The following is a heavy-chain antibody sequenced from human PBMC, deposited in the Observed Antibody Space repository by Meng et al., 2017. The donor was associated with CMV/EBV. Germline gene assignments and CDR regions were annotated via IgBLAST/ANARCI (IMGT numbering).Heavy chain of an antibody. CDR1: YY. V-gene: IGHV4-59*01. CDR3: ARGSRRRGYCSGGSCYSGVWFDP. Sequence: YYWSWIRQPPGKALEWIGYLYYSGSTNYDPSLKSRVTISVDTSKNQFSLKLSSVTAADTAVYYCARGSRRRGYCSGGSCYSGVWFDPWGQGTLVTVSS. J-gene: IGHJ5*02. D-gene: IGHD2-15*01. CDR2: LYYSGST.